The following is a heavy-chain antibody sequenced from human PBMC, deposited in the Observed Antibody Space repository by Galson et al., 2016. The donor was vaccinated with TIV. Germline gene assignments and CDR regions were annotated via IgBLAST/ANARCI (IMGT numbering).Heavy chain of an antibody. D-gene: IGHD3-10*02. CDR2: IYWDDDE. Sequence: PALMKPTQTLTLTCTFSGFSLITNGVGVGWVRQPPGKALEWLAHIYWDDDERYSPSLKSRLTITKDTSKNQVVLRMTNMDPMDTATYYCVHLPNMFYYGMDVWGQGTTVTVSS. CDR1: GFSLITNGVG. V-gene: IGHV2-5*02. J-gene: IGHJ6*02. CDR3: VHLPNMFYYGMDV.